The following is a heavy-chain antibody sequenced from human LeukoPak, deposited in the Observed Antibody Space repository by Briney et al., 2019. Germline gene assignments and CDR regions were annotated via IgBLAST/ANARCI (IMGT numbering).Heavy chain of an antibody. Sequence: GGSLRLSCAASGFTFSSYSMNWVRQAPGKGLEWVSSISSSSSYIYYADSVKGRFTISRDNAKNSLYLQMNSLRAEDTAVYYCATGRDYDFWSGYNYWGQGTLVTVSS. J-gene: IGHJ4*02. D-gene: IGHD3-3*01. CDR3: ATGRDYDFWSGYNY. CDR1: GFTFSSYS. CDR2: ISSSSSYI. V-gene: IGHV3-21*01.